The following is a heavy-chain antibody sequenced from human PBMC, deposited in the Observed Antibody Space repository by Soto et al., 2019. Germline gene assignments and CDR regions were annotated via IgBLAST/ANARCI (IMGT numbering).Heavy chain of an antibody. CDR3: AKFEGHPLEYWYLDF. V-gene: IGHV3-23*01. J-gene: IGHJ2*01. CDR2: IHGGGGAT. Sequence: EVQLLESGGGLVQPGGSLRLSCAASGFTFSAYAMGWVRQAPGKGLEWVSTIHGGGGATHYADSVKGRFTISRDDSKKTLYAQMTSLRAEDTAVYYCAKFEGHPLEYWYLDFWGSGTLVTVSS. D-gene: IGHD1-1*01. CDR1: GFTFSAYA.